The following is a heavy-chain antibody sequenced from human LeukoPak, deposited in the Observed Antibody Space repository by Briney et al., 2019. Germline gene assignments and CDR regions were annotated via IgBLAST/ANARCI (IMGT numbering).Heavy chain of an antibody. CDR3: AREAGLLWFGELYPDDAFDI. CDR1: GYTFTGYY. Sequence: AASVKVSCKASGYTFTGYYMHWVRQAPGQGLEWMGWINPNSGGTNYAQKFQGRVTMTRDTSISTAYMELSRLRSDDTAVYYCAREAGLLWFGELYPDDAFDIWGQGTWSPSLQ. V-gene: IGHV1-2*02. D-gene: IGHD3-10*01. J-gene: IGHJ3*02. CDR2: INPNSGGT.